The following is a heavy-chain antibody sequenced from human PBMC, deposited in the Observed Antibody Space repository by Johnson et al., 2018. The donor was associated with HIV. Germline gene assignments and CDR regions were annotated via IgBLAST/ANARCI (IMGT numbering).Heavy chain of an antibody. Sequence: QVQLVESGGGVVQPGRSLRLSCAASGFTFSNFALHWVRQAPGKGLEWVAIISNDGSNTYFADSVKGRFTIPRDNSKNKLYLQLNSLRAEDTAVYYCAKAVAARPQGNDGAFDIWGQGTMVTVSS. V-gene: IGHV3-30*04. D-gene: IGHD6-6*01. CDR2: ISNDGSNT. CDR3: AKAVAARPQGNDGAFDI. J-gene: IGHJ3*02. CDR1: GFTFSNFA.